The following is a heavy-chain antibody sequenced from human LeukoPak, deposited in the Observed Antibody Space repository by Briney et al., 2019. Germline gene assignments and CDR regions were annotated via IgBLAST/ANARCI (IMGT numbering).Heavy chain of an antibody. CDR3: ARVSAAAGTRDHYYYYYYMDV. CDR2: IYHSGST. J-gene: IGHJ6*03. D-gene: IGHD6-13*01. Sequence: SETLSPTCAVSGYSISSGYYWGWIRQPPGKGLEWIGSIYHSGSTYYNPSLKSRVTISVDTSKNQFSLKLSSVTAADTAVYYCARVSAAAGTRDHYYYYYYMDVWGKGTTVTVSS. CDR1: GYSISSGYY. V-gene: IGHV4-38-2*01.